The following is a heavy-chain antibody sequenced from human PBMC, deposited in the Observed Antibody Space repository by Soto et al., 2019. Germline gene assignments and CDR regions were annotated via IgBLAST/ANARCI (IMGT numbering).Heavy chain of an antibody. V-gene: IGHV3-7*01. CDR2: IKQDGSEK. CDR3: ARSIAARLNWFDP. CDR1: GLKFGSLG. Sequence: GGSLRLSCAASGLKFGSLGMSWVSKAPGKGLEWVANIKQDGSEKYYVDSVKGRFTISRDNAKNSLYLQMNSLRAEDTAVYYCARSIAARLNWFDPWGQGTLVTVSS. D-gene: IGHD6-6*01. J-gene: IGHJ5*02.